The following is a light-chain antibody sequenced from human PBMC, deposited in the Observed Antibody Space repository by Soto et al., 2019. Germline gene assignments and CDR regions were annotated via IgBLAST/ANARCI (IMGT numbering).Light chain of an antibody. CDR2: DVW. J-gene: IGLJ1*01. V-gene: IGLV2-14*03. CDR3: SSYTADMTYV. CDR1: SGDIGSYNY. Sequence: QSALTQPASVSGSPGQSITISCTGTSGDIGSYNYVSWYQQHPGKAPTLMIYDVWARPLGVSHRFSGSKSGNTASLTISGLQGDDEADYYCSSYTADMTYVFGTGTKLTVL.